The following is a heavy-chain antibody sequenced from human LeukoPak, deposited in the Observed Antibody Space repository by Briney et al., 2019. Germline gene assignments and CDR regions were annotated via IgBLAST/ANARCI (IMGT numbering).Heavy chain of an antibody. CDR1: GFTFSGST. D-gene: IGHD1-26*01. CDR2: IRSKGNNYAT. CDR3: TGGIVGASDAFDV. J-gene: IGHJ3*01. V-gene: IGHV3-73*01. Sequence: GGSLRLSCAASGFTFSGSTMHWVRQASGKGLEWVGRIRSKGNNYATAYAASVKGRFTISREDSKNMAYLQMSRLKTEDTAVCYCTGGIVGASDAFDVWGQGTMVTVSA.